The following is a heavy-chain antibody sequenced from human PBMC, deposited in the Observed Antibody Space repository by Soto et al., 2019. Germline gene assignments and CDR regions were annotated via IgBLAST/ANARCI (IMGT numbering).Heavy chain of an antibody. J-gene: IGHJ4*02. CDR2: IDPSDSQT. V-gene: IGHV5-10-1*01. Sequence: PGESLRISCKGSGYSFAGYWITWVRQKPGKGLEWMGRIDPSDSQTYYSPSFRGHVTISATKSITTVFLQWSSLRASDTAMYYCARQIYDSDTGPNFQYYFDSWGQGTPVTVSS. D-gene: IGHD3-22*01. CDR1: GYSFAGYW. CDR3: ARQIYDSDTGPNFQYYFDS.